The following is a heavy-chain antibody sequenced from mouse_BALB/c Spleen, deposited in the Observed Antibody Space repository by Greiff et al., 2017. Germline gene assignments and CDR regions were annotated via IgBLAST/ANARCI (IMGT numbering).Heavy chain of an antibody. Sequence: EVKLVESGPGLVKPSQSLSLTCSVTGYSITSGYYWNWIRQFPGNKLEWMGYISYDGSNNYNPSLKNRISITRDTSKNQFFLKLNSVTTEDTATYYCATSGGFAWFAYWGQGTLVTVSA. CDR3: ATSGGFAWFAY. CDR2: ISYDGSN. D-gene: IGHD4-1*01. J-gene: IGHJ3*01. CDR1: GYSITSGYY. V-gene: IGHV3-6*02.